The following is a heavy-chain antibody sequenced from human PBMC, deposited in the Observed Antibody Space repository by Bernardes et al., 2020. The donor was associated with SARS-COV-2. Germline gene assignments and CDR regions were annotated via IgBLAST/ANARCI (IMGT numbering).Heavy chain of an antibody. CDR1: GGTFSSYA. Sequence: SVKVSCKASGGTFSSYAISWVRQAPGQGLEWMGGIIPIFGTANYAQKFQGRVTITADESTSTAYMELSSLRSEDTAVYYCARQTTGYYSYYYYGMDVWGQGTTVTVSS. CDR2: IIPIFGTA. CDR3: ARQTTGYYSYYYYGMDV. D-gene: IGHD3-22*01. V-gene: IGHV1-69*13. J-gene: IGHJ6*02.